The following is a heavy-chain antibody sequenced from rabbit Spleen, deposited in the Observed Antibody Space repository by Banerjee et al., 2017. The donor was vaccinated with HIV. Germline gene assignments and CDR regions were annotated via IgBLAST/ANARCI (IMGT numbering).Heavy chain of an antibody. J-gene: IGHJ6*01. Sequence: QEQLVESGGGLVQPEGSLTLTCTASGVSFSSNYYMCWVGQAPGKGLEWIACIDTGSSGFSYFASWAKGRFTISKTSSTTVTLQMTSLTAADTATYFCARDSGSSFSSYGMDLWGPGTLVTVS. CDR3: ARDSGSSFSSYGMDL. CDR1: GVSFSSNYY. V-gene: IGHV1S45*01. D-gene: IGHD8-1*01. CDR2: IDTGSSGFS.